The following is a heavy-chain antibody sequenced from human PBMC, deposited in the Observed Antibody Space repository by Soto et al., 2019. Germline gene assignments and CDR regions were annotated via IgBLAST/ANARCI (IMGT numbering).Heavy chain of an antibody. J-gene: IGHJ3*02. CDR2: IYYSGST. Sequence: PSETLSLTCTVSGGSISSYYWSWIRQPQGKGLEWIGYIYYSGSTNYNPSLKSRVTISVDTSKNQFSLKLSSVTAADTAVYYCARGRFYGDYLGAFDIWGQGTMVTVSS. D-gene: IGHD4-17*01. CDR1: GGSISSYY. CDR3: ARGRFYGDYLGAFDI. V-gene: IGHV4-59*01.